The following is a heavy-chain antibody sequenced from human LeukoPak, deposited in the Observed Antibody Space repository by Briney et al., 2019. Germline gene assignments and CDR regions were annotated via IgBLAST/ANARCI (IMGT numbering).Heavy chain of an antibody. V-gene: IGHV1-69*13. J-gene: IGHJ6*02. CDR1: GYTFTSYG. CDR3: ASTSSMYYDILTGHYGMDV. D-gene: IGHD3-9*01. Sequence: SVKVSCKASGYTFTSYGISWVRQAPGQGLEWMGGIIPIFGTANYAQKFQGRVTITADESTSTAYMELSSLRSEDTAVYYCASTSSMYYDILTGHYGMDVWGQGTTVTVSS. CDR2: IIPIFGTA.